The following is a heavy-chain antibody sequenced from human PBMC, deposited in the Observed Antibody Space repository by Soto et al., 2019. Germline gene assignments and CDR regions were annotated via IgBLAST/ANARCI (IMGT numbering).Heavy chain of an antibody. Sequence: EVQLVESGGGLIQPGGSLRLSCAASGFTVSNNYMSWVRQAPGKGLEWVSVIYSGGTTYYSDSVKGRFTISRDNSKNTLYLQRNSLRAEDPAVYYWGRDGGSSGVDYGGQGTLVTVSS. CDR3: GRDGGSSGVDY. J-gene: IGHJ4*02. CDR1: GFTVSNNY. D-gene: IGHD6-19*01. V-gene: IGHV3-53*01. CDR2: IYSGGTT.